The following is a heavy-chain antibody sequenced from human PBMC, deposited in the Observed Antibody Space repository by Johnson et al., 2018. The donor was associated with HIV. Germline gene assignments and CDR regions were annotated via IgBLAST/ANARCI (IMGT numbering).Heavy chain of an antibody. V-gene: IGHV3-23*04. D-gene: IGHD3-22*01. J-gene: IGHJ3*01. Sequence: VQLVESGGGLVQPGGSLRLSCAASGFNFSNYAMTWVRQAPGKGLEWVSSISGSGGSTYFADSVKGRFTISRENAKNSLYLQMNSLRAEDTAVYYCARVTYYYDTQAFDFWGQGTMVTVSS. CDR3: ARVTYYYDTQAFDF. CDR2: ISGSGGST. CDR1: GFNFSNYA.